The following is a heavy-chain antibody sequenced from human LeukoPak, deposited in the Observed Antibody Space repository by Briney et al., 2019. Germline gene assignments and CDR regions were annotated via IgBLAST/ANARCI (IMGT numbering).Heavy chain of an antibody. J-gene: IGHJ4*02. Sequence: SETLSLACTVSGGSISSSSYYWGWIRQPPGKGLEWIGSIYYSGSTYYNPSLKSRVTISVDTSKNQFSLKLSSVTAADTAVYYCASLDTAHPSGVYWGQGTLVAVSS. V-gene: IGHV4-39*01. CDR2: IYYSGST. D-gene: IGHD5-18*01. CDR3: ASLDTAHPSGVY. CDR1: GGSISSSSYY.